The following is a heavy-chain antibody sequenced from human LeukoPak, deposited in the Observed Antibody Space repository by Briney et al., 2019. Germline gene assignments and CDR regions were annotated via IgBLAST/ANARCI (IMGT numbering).Heavy chain of an antibody. D-gene: IGHD2-2*01. CDR3: ATANCSSTSCYGYYYYYYMDV. Sequence: ASVKISCKVSGYTFTDYYMHWVQQAPGKGLEWMGLVDPEDGETIYAEKFQGRVTITADTSTDTAYKELSSLRSEDTAVYYCATANCSSTSCYGYYYYYYMDVWGKGTTVTVSS. V-gene: IGHV1-69-2*01. CDR2: VDPEDGET. J-gene: IGHJ6*03. CDR1: GYTFTDYY.